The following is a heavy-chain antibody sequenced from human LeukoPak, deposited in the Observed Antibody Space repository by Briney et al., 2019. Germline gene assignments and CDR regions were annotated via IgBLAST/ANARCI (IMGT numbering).Heavy chain of an antibody. J-gene: IGHJ1*01. D-gene: IGHD2-21*01. CDR3: AGGGGGDPLGYFQH. CDR1: GYTFTKNG. Sequence: ASVKVSCKASGYTFTKNGISWVRQAPGQGLEWMGWISAYNGNTNYAQKLQGRVTMTTDTSTSTAYMELRSLRSDDTAVYYCAGGGGGDPLGYFQHWGQGTLVTVSS. V-gene: IGHV1-18*01. CDR2: ISAYNGNT.